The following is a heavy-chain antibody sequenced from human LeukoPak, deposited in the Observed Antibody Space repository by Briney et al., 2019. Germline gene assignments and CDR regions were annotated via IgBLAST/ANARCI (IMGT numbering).Heavy chain of an antibody. Sequence: GPLRLSCAASGFTFSSYAMHWVRQAPGKGLEWVAVISYDGSNKYYADSVKGRFTISRDNSKNTLYLQMNSLRAEDTAVYYCARGRITMVRGVHFDYWGQGTLVTVSS. CDR2: ISYDGSNK. V-gene: IGHV3-30*04. CDR3: ARGRITMVRGVHFDY. J-gene: IGHJ4*02. CDR1: GFTFSSYA. D-gene: IGHD3-10*01.